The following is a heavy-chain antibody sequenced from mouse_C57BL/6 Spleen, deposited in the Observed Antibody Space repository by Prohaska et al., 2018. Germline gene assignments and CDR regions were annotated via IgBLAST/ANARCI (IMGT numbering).Heavy chain of an antibody. Sequence: FTDYYMNWVKQSHGKSLEWIGDINPNNGGTSYNQKFKGKATLTVDKSSSTAYMELRSLTSEDSAVYYCARRYYGSSYDYFDYWGQGTTLTVTT. D-gene: IGHD1-1*01. V-gene: IGHV1-26*01. J-gene: IGHJ2*01. CDR3: ARRYYGSSYDYFDY. CDR2: INPNNGGT. CDR1: FTDYY.